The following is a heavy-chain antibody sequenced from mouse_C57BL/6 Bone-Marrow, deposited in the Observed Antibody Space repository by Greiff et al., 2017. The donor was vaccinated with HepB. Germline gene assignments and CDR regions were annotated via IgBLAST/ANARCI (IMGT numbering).Heavy chain of an antibody. CDR2: ISYDGSN. V-gene: IGHV3-6*01. CDR3: ARGWAMDY. CDR1: GYSITSGYY. Sequence: EVKLQESGPGLVKPSQSLSLTCSVTGYSITSGYYLNWIRQFPGNKLEWMGYISYDGSNNYNPSLKNRISITRDTSKNQFFLKLNSVTTEDTATYYCARGWAMDYWGQGTSVTVSS. J-gene: IGHJ4*01. D-gene: IGHD1-1*02.